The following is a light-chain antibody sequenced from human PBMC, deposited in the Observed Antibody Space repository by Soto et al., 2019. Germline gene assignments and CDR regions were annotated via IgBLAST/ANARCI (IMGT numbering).Light chain of an antibody. J-gene: IGKJ4*01. V-gene: IGKV2-28*01. Sequence: DIVMTQSPLSLPVTPGEPASISCRSSQSLLHSNGYNYLDWYLQKPGQSPQLLIYLGSNRASGVPDRFSGSGSGTDFTLKISRVEDEDVGVYYCMPALQTPLTLGGGTKADIK. CDR3: MPALQTPLT. CDR1: QSLLHSNGYNY. CDR2: LGS.